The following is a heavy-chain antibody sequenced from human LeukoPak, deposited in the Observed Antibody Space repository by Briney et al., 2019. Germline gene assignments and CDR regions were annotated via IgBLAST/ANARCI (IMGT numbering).Heavy chain of an antibody. J-gene: IGHJ2*01. V-gene: IGHV4-30-2*01. CDR1: GGSISGYY. CDR2: IYHSGST. Sequence: SETLSLTCTVSGGSISGYYWSWIRQPPGKGLEWIGYIYHSGSTYYNPSLKSRVTISVDRSKNQFSLKLSSVTAADTAVYYCARAGTVARDWYFDLWGRGTLVTVSS. D-gene: IGHD4-23*01. CDR3: ARAGTVARDWYFDL.